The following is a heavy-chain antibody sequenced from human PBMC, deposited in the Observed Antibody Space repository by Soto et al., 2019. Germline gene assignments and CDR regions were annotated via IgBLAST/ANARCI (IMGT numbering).Heavy chain of an antibody. Sequence: GXLRLSGLGSGFRFSGYPLNWVRQAPGQGLEWVANINRRGTSTNYLDSVRGRFSTSRDNTRNSFYLNMDSLRVGDTATYYCVRGTPTPGLDIWGRGTTVTVYS. CDR3: VRGTPTPGLDI. J-gene: IGHJ6*02. V-gene: IGHV3-7*03. CDR2: INRRGTST. D-gene: IGHD1-1*01. CDR1: GFRFSGYP.